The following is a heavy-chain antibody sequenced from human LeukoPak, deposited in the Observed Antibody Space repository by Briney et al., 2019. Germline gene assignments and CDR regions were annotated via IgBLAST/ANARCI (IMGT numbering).Heavy chain of an antibody. CDR1: GFTFSDYY. CDR3: ARVPKDPWYGVGEYYMDV. D-gene: IGHD3-10*01. Sequence: PGGSLRLSCAASGFTFSDYYMSWIRQAPGQGREWVSYISSSGSTIYYADSVKGRFTISRDNAKNSLYLQMNSLRAEDTAVYYCARVPKDPWYGVGEYYMDVWGKGTTVTVSS. CDR2: ISSSGSTI. V-gene: IGHV3-11*04. J-gene: IGHJ6*03.